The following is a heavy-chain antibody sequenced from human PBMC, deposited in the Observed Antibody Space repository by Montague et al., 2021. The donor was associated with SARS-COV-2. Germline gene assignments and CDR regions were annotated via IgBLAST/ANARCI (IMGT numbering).Heavy chain of an antibody. CDR2: IYYDGYT. CDR3: ARDAIGAAGGYGMDV. V-gene: IGHV4-31*03. CDR1: SGCISRGCDD. J-gene: IGHJ6*02. Sequence: TLSLTCTVPSGCISRGCDDCSWIPQHPGNDLQWMGYIYYDGYTYYNPSLKSRVTISVDTSKNQFSLNLSSVTAADTAVYYCARDAIGAAGGYGMDVWGQGTTGTVYS. D-gene: IGHD2-2*01.